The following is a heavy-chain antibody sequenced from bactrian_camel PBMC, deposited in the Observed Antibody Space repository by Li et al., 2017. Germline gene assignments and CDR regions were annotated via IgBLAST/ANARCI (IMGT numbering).Heavy chain of an antibody. J-gene: IGHJ4*01. CDR1: GYNPCSYE. Sequence: HVQLVESGGGSVQTGGSLRLSCAYSGYNPCSYEMSWYRQAPGKQREYVGSIDSDGSTTYADFVKGRFTISKDNAKATVYLQMNSLKSEDTARYYCTTSPRVSGSLYYDRAFRDWGQGTQVTVS. D-gene: IGHD3*01. CDR2: IDSDGST. CDR3: TTSPRVSGSLYYDRAFRD. V-gene: IGHV3S53*01.